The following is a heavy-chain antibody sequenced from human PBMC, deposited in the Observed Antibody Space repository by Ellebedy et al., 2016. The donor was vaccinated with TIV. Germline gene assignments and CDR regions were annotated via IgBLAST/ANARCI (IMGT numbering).Heavy chain of an antibody. Sequence: SETLSLTXTVSGGSISSGSYYWSWIRQPAGKGLEWIGRIYTSGSTNYNPSLKSRVTMSVDTSKNQFSLKLSSVTAADTAVYYCARGNGSYDFWSGYYWSYYYYYMDVWGKGTTVTVSS. CDR3: ARGNGSYDFWSGYYWSYYYYYMDV. D-gene: IGHD3-3*01. CDR1: GGSISSGSYY. CDR2: IYTSGST. V-gene: IGHV4-61*02. J-gene: IGHJ6*03.